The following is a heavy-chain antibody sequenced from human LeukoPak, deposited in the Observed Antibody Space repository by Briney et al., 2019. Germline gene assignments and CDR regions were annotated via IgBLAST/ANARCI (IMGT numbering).Heavy chain of an antibody. V-gene: IGHV4-38-2*01. CDR3: ARLSRVTMVRGVMGYFDY. J-gene: IGHJ4*02. D-gene: IGHD3-10*01. CDR1: GYSISSGYY. Sequence: PSETLSLTCAVSGYSISSGYYWGWIRQPPGKGLEWIGSIYHSGSTYYNPSLKSRVTKSVDTSKNQFSLKLSSVTAADTAVYYCARLSRVTMVRGVMGYFDYWGQGTLVTVSS. CDR2: IYHSGST.